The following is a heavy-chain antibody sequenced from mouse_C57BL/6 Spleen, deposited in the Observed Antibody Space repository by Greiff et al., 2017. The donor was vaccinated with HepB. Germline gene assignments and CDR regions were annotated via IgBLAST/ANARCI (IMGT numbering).Heavy chain of an antibody. CDR3: TRTVVANGYFDV. CDR2: IRNKANNHAT. D-gene: IGHD1-1*01. V-gene: IGHV6-6*01. Sequence: EVMLVESGGGLVQPGGSMKLSCAASGFTFSDAWMDWVRQSPEKGLEWVAEIRNKANNHATYYAESVKGRFTISRDDSKSSVYLQLNSLRAEDTGIYYCTRTVVANGYFDVWGTGTTVTVSS. J-gene: IGHJ1*03. CDR1: GFTFSDAW.